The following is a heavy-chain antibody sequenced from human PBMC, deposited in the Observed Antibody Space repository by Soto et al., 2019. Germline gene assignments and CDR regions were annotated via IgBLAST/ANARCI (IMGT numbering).Heavy chain of an antibody. Sequence: PGGSLRLSCAASGFTFSSYSMNWVRQAPGKGLEWVSSISSSSSYIYYADSVKGRFTISRDNAKNSLYLQMNSLRAEDTAVYYCARAHRDCSGGSCYSDTAFDIWGQGTMVTVSS. V-gene: IGHV3-21*01. CDR2: ISSSSSYI. D-gene: IGHD2-15*01. CDR3: ARAHRDCSGGSCYSDTAFDI. CDR1: GFTFSSYS. J-gene: IGHJ3*02.